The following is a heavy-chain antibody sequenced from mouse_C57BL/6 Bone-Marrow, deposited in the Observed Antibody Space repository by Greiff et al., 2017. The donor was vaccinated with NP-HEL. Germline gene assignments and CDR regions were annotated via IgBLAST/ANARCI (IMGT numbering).Heavy chain of an antibody. J-gene: IGHJ2*01. V-gene: IGHV5-12*01. Sequence: EVKLVESGGGLVQPGGSLKLSCAASGFTFSDYYMYWVRQTPEKRLEWVAYISNGGGSTYYPDTVKGRFTISRDNAKNTLYLQMSRLKSEDTAMYYCARHPLDHWGQGTTLTVSS. CDR1: GFTFSDYY. CDR3: ARHPLDH. CDR2: ISNGGGST.